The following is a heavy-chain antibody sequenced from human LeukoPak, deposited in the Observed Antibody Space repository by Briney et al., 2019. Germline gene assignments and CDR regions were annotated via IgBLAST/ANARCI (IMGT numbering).Heavy chain of an antibody. J-gene: IGHJ4*02. CDR2: IKSKTDGGTP. CDR1: GFTFSNAW. Sequence: GGSLRLSCAASGFTFSNAWMTWVRQAPGKGLEWVGHIKSKTDGGTPDYAAPVKGRFTISRDDSKNTLYLQLNSLKTEDTAVYYCTTENWLAFDYWGQGTLVTVSS. D-gene: IGHD6-19*01. V-gene: IGHV3-15*01. CDR3: TTENWLAFDY.